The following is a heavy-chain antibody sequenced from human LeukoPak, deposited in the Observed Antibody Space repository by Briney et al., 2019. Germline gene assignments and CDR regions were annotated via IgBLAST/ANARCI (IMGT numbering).Heavy chain of an antibody. J-gene: IGHJ4*02. CDR3: VRGSRISAELL. V-gene: IGHV1-18*01. CDR2: INTNNGHT. D-gene: IGHD3-10*01. CDR1: VFTFSNSD. Sequence: VASVKVSCKAYVFTFSNSDINWVRQAPGQGLEWMGWINTNNGHTNFQPKFQGRVTLTSDTSTTTVYMEMRSLTPDDAGMYYCVRGSRISAELLWGQGTLVTVSS.